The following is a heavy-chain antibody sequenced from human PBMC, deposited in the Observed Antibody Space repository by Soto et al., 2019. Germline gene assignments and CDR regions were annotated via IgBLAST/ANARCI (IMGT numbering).Heavy chain of an antibody. Sequence: ASVKVSCKASGYSFTNFHIHWVRQAPGQGLEWMGMIDPSGGITRDAQRLQGRITITRDASTSTVYMELRSLTSEDTAVYYCAREGPMLGYSFDYWGQGTLVTVSS. CDR1: GYSFTNFH. CDR3: AREGPMLGYSFDY. V-gene: IGHV1-46*01. CDR2: IDPSGGIT. J-gene: IGHJ4*02. D-gene: IGHD5-18*01.